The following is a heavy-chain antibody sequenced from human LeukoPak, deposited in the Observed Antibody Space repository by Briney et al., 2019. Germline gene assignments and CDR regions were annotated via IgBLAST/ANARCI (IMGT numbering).Heavy chain of an antibody. CDR1: GFTFSSYG. J-gene: IGHJ4*02. CDR3: AKGTAYYFDY. CDR2: IRYDGSNK. Sequence: PGGSLRLSCAASGFTFSSYGMHWVRQAPGKGLEWVAFIRYDGSNKYYADSAKGRFTISRDNSKNTLYLQMNSLRAEDTAVYYCAKGTAYYFDYWGQGTLVTVSS. V-gene: IGHV3-30*02. D-gene: IGHD1-14*01.